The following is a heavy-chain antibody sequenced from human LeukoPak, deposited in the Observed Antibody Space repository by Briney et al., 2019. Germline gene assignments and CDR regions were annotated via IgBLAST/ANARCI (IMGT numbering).Heavy chain of an antibody. D-gene: IGHD2-15*01. CDR3: AKAPPAATNYYYGMDV. CDR1: GFTFNNYA. CDR2: ISGRGDAT. Sequence: GGSLRLSCAASGFTFNNYAMTWVRQAPGKGLEWVSAISGRGDATSYADSVKGRFTISRDDSKNTLYLQMNSLRAEDTAVYHCAKAPPAATNYYYGMDVWGQGTTVTVSS. V-gene: IGHV3-23*01. J-gene: IGHJ6*02.